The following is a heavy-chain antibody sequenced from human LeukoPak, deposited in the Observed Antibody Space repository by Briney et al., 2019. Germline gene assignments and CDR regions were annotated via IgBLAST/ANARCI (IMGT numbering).Heavy chain of an antibody. D-gene: IGHD3-22*01. Sequence: GSLRLSCQASGFTFYMYAMSWVRQAPGKGLEWVASMCGTAGCTFYPDSVKGRFTISRDSSKNVLYLRMNSLTAEDTAIYYCAKDRPNFHENSGHYYRRDGDSWGQGTLVTVSS. CDR1: GFTFYMYA. CDR2: MCGTAGCT. CDR3: AKDRPNFHENSGHYYRRDGDS. J-gene: IGHJ5*01. V-gene: IGHV3-23*01.